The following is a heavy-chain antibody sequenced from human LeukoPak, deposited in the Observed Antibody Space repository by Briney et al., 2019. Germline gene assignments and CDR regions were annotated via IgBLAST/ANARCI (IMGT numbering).Heavy chain of an antibody. CDR1: GGSFSNKY. V-gene: IGHV4-59*12. Sequence: SETLSLTCTVSGGSFSNKYWSWIRQPPGKGLEWIGYIYYSGSTNYNPSLKSRLTISLDTSKNQFSLKLSSVTAADTAVYYCARYSSSWYFPNYYYYYMDVWGKGTTVTISS. CDR3: ARYSSSWYFPNYYYYYMDV. D-gene: IGHD6-13*01. CDR2: IYYSGST. J-gene: IGHJ6*03.